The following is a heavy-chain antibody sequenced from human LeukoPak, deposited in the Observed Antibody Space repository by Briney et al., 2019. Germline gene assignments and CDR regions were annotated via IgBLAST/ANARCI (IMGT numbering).Heavy chain of an antibody. D-gene: IGHD6-6*01. CDR3: ARDIAARFDP. CDR1: GFTFSSYW. Sequence: GGSLRLSCAASGFTFSSYWMTWVRQAPGKGLEWVANINRGGSEKNYVDSVKGRFTISRDNAKNSLYLQMNGLRAEDTAVYYCARDIAARFDPWGQGTLVTVSS. V-gene: IGHV3-7*01. J-gene: IGHJ5*02. CDR2: INRGGSEK.